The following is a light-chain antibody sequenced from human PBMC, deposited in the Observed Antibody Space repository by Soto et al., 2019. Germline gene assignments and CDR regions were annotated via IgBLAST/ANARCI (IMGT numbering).Light chain of an antibody. J-gene: IGLJ2*01. CDR3: GTWDSSLSAII. V-gene: IGLV1-51*01. Sequence: QSVLMQPPSVSAAPGQKVTISCSGSSSNIGNNYVSWYQQLPGTAPKLLIYDNNKRPSGIPDRFSGSKSGTSATLGITGLQTGDEADYYCGTWDSSLSAIIFGGGTKLTVL. CDR2: DNN. CDR1: SSNIGNNY.